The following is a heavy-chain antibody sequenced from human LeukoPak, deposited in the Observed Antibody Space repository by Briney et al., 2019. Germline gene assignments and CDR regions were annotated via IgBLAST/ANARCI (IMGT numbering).Heavy chain of an antibody. J-gene: IGHJ5*02. D-gene: IGHD6-13*01. V-gene: IGHV1-8*03. CDR3: ARGPSLDSTQSWFDP. CDR1: GYTFTSYD. CDR2: MNPNSGNT. Sequence: ASVKVSCKASGYTFTSYDINWVRQATGQGLEWMGWMNPNSGNTGYAQKFQGRVTITRNTSISTAYMELSSLRSEDTAVYYCARGPSLDSTQSWFDPWGQGTLVTVSS.